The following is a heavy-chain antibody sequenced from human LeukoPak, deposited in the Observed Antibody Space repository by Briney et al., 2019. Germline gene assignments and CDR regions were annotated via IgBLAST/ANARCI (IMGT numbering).Heavy chain of an antibody. CDR2: IDPNSGGT. D-gene: IGHD6-6*01. J-gene: IGHJ4*02. CDR1: GYTFTGYY. Sequence: GASVKVPCRASGYTFTGYYIHWVRQAPGQGLEWMGWIDPNSGGTNYAQNVQGRVTMTGDPSISTAYMEVRGLRSDDTAVFYCARAPVYSSSAILDFFHYWGQGTLVTVSS. V-gene: IGHV1-2*02. CDR3: ARAPVYSSSAILDFFHY.